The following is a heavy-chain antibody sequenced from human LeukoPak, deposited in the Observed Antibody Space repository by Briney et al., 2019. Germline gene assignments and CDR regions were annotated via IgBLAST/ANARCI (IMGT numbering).Heavy chain of an antibody. CDR3: ARRIPTTPNWFDP. CDR2: IYYSGNT. D-gene: IGHD1-1*01. Sequence: VTPSETLSLTCTVSGGSISDYYWTWLRQPPGKGLEWLGYIYYSGNTNYNPSLKSRVTISLDTSKNHFSLKLRSVTAADTAVYYCARRIPTTPNWFDPWGQGTLVSVSS. CDR1: GGSISDYY. J-gene: IGHJ5*02. V-gene: IGHV4-59*08.